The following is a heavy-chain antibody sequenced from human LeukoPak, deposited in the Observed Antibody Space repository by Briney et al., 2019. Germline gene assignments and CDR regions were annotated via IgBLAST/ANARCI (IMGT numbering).Heavy chain of an antibody. CDR3: ARGARGYSGSYYYYYMDV. V-gene: IGHV1-69*05. Sequence: GASVKVSCKASGGTFSSYAISWVRQAPGQGLEWMGGIIPIFGTANYAQKFQGRVTITTDESTSTAYMELSSLRSEDTAVYYCARGARGYSGSYYYYYMDVWGKGTTVTLSS. CDR2: IIPIFGTA. D-gene: IGHD1-26*01. J-gene: IGHJ6*03. CDR1: GGTFSSYA.